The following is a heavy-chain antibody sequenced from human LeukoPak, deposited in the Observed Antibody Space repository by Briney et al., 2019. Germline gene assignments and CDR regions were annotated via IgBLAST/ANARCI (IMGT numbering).Heavy chain of an antibody. CDR1: GFTFSSYE. J-gene: IGHJ4*02. Sequence: GGSLRHSCAASGFTFSSYEMNWVRQAPGKGLEWVSSFSSSSNYIHYADSVKGRFTISRDNAKNSLYLQMNSLRAEDTAVCYCARGVGSDYWGQGTLVTVSS. D-gene: IGHD1-26*01. V-gene: IGHV3-21*04. CDR3: ARGVGSDY. CDR2: FSSSSNYI.